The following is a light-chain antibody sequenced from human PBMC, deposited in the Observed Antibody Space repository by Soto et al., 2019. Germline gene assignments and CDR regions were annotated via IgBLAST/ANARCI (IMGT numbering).Light chain of an antibody. J-gene: IGKJ5*01. Sequence: DIQMTQSPSTLSAAVVDRVTITCRASQSISIWLAWYQQKPGKAPKLLIYDASSLESGVPSRFSGSGSGTEFTLTISSLQPDDFATYYCQQYNSYPITCGQGTRLEIK. CDR1: QSISIW. V-gene: IGKV1-5*01. CDR3: QQYNSYPIT. CDR2: DAS.